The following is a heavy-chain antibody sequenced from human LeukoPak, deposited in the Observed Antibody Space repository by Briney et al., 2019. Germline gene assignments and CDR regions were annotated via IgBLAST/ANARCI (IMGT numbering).Heavy chain of an antibody. J-gene: IGHJ4*02. Sequence: SGGSLRLPCATSGFPFVAYALHWVRQAPGKGLEWVAVISSDTTNKYYMDSVKGRFTISRDNSKNTLYLQMDSLRLEDTAVYYCARLAAASPGYWGQGTLVTVSS. CDR3: ARLAAASPGY. D-gene: IGHD3-16*01. CDR1: GFPFVAYA. CDR2: ISSDTTNK. V-gene: IGHV3-30*10.